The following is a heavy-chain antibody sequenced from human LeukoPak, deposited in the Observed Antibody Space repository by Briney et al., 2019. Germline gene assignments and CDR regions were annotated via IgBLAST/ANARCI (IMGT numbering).Heavy chain of an antibody. CDR1: GFTFSSYW. CDR2: INSDGSST. V-gene: IGHV3-74*01. D-gene: IGHD3-10*01. CDR3: AKDRDYYGSGSDY. J-gene: IGHJ4*02. Sequence: GGSLRLSCAASGFTFSSYWMHWVRQAPGKGLVWVSRINSDGSSTSYADSVKGRFTISRDNAKNTLYLQMNSLRAEDTAIYYCAKDRDYYGSGSDYWGQGTLVTVSS.